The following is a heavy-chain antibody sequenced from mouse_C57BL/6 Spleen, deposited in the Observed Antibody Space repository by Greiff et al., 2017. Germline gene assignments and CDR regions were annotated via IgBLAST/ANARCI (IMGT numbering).Heavy chain of an antibody. Sequence: QVQLKQPGAELVKPGASVKLSCKASGYTFTSYWMQWVKQRPGQGLEWIGEIDPSDSYTNYNQKFKGKATLTVDTSSSTAYIQLSSLTSEDSAVYYCARNERYFDVWGAGTTVTVSS. CDR3: ARNERYFDV. CDR2: IDPSDSYT. V-gene: IGHV1-50*01. CDR1: GYTFTSYW. J-gene: IGHJ1*01.